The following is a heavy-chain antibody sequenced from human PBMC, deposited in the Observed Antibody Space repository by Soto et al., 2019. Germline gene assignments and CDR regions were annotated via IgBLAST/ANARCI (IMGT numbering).Heavy chain of an antibody. Sequence: GESLKISCNGSGYSFTIYCIGLVLQMPGKGLEWMGIIYPGDSDTRYSPSFQGQVTISADKSISTAYLQWSSLKASDTAMYYCARRVSDSSGPYNWFDPWGQGTLVTVSS. CDR1: GYSFTIYC. CDR3: ARRVSDSSGPYNWFDP. V-gene: IGHV5-51*01. CDR2: IYPGDSDT. D-gene: IGHD3-22*01. J-gene: IGHJ5*02.